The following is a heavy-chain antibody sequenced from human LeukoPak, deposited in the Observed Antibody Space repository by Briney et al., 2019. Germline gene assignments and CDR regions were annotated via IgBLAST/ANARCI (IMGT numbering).Heavy chain of an antibody. Sequence: KAGGSLRLSCTASGFTFGDYLMSWFRQAPGKGLEWIGFISGGPTEYAASVKGRFTISRDDSTSIAYLQMNSLTTEDTAVYYCSRGSGWLSVYWGQGTLVTVSS. CDR1: GFTFGDYL. CDR2: ISGGPT. J-gene: IGHJ4*02. D-gene: IGHD6-19*01. CDR3: SRGSGWLSVY. V-gene: IGHV3-49*05.